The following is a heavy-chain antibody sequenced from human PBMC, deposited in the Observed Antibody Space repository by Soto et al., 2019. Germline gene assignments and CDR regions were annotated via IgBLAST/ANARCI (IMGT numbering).Heavy chain of an antibody. CDR3: ARTYHYDSSGYFYYFDY. CDR1: GGSISSNGW. Sequence: QVQLQESGPGLVKPSGTLSLTCAVSGGSISSNGWWTWVRQPPGKGLEWIAETFHSGSTNYNPSLKSRVTISVDKSKNQFSLKLSSVTAADTAVYYCARTYHYDSSGYFYYFDYWGQGTLVTVSS. CDR2: TFHSGST. J-gene: IGHJ4*02. D-gene: IGHD3-22*01. V-gene: IGHV4-4*02.